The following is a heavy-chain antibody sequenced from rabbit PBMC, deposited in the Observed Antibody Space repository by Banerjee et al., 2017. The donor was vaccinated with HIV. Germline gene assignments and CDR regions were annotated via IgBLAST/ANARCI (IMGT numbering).Heavy chain of an antibody. Sequence: QQQLEESGGGLVKPGGTLTLTCKASGIDFSSYYYMCWVRQAPGRGLQWIGCIYTGSGGTYYASWANGRFTISKTSSTTVTLQMTSLTVADTATYFCARTKNSGAYGLDLWGPGTLVTVS. J-gene: IGHJ3*01. CDR2: IYTGSGGT. CDR3: ARTKNSGAYGLDL. CDR1: GIDFSSYYY. D-gene: IGHD6-1*01. V-gene: IGHV1S45*01.